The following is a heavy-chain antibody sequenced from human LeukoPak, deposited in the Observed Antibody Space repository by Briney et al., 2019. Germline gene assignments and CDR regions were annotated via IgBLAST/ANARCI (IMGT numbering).Heavy chain of an antibody. Sequence: GGSLRLSCAASGFTFSSYGMHWVRQAPGKGLEWVAVISYDGSNKYYADSVKGRFTISRDNSKNTLYLQMNSLRAEDTAVYYCAKDRYYYDSSGYRTPDYWGQGTLVTVSS. V-gene: IGHV3-30*18. CDR3: AKDRYYYDSSGYRTPDY. CDR2: ISYDGSNK. J-gene: IGHJ4*02. CDR1: GFTFSSYG. D-gene: IGHD3-22*01.